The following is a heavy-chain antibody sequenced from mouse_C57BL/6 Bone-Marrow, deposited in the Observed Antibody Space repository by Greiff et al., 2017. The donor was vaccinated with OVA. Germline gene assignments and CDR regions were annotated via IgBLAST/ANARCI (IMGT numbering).Heavy chain of an antibody. D-gene: IGHD1-1*01. J-gene: IGHJ4*01. Sequence: EVMLVESVAELVRPGASVKLSCTASGFNIKNTYMHWVKQRPEQGLEWIGWIDPANGNTKYAPKFQGKTTITADTSSNTAYLQISSLTSEDTAIYYCAFITTVDAMGYWGQGASVTVSS. CDR2: IDPANGNT. CDR1: GFNIKNTY. CDR3: AFITTVDAMGY. V-gene: IGHV14-3*01.